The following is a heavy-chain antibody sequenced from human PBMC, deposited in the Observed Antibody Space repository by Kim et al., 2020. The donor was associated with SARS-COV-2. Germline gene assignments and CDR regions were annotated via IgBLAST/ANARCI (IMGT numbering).Heavy chain of an antibody. V-gene: IGHV4-4*02. J-gene: IGHJ6*02. Sequence: PALKTRGTISGAKSKNQFSLKLSSVTAADTAVYYCARVYMAVAHYYGMDVWGQGTTVTVSS. CDR3: ARVYMAVAHYYGMDV. D-gene: IGHD6-19*01.